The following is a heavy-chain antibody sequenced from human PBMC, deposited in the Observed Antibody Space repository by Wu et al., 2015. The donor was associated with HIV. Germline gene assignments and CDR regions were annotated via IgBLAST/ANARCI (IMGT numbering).Heavy chain of an antibody. Sequence: QVQLVQSGAEVKKPGSSVKVSCKGSGGTFSSYAIGWVRQAPGQGLEWMGGITPLYLSPKYAQKFQGRVTITRDESTSTTYMEMSSLRSDDTAVYYCARMPARYSSDWKVFDYWGQGTLVTVSS. CDR3: ARMPARYSSDWKVFDY. D-gene: IGHD6-19*01. CDR2: ITPLYLSP. J-gene: IGHJ4*02. V-gene: IGHV1-69*05. CDR1: GGTFSSYA.